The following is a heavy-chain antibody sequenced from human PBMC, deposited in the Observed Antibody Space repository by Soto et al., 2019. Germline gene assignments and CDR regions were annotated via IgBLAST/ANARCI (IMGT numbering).Heavy chain of an antibody. J-gene: IGHJ5*02. V-gene: IGHV3-23*01. Sequence: GGSLRLSCAASEFTISSYGMSWVRQAPGKGLEWVSGITGGSGTTYHADSVKGRFTISRDNSKNTLYLQMNSLRAEDTAVYYCARDPRMCTSNSCHRTQWFDPWGQGTLVTVSS. D-gene: IGHD2-2*01. CDR1: EFTISSYG. CDR3: ARDPRMCTSNSCHRTQWFDP. CDR2: ITGGSGTT.